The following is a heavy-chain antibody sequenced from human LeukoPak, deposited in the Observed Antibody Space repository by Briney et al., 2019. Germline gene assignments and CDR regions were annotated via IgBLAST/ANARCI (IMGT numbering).Heavy chain of an antibody. Sequence: GGSLRLSCAASGFTFSTYAMSWVRQAPGKGLEWVSVISGSGGSTYHADSVKGWFTISRDNSKNTLYLQMNSLRAEDTAIYYCAKGFNYYDSISFLDYWGQGTLVTVSS. CDR2: ISGSGGST. V-gene: IGHV3-23*01. CDR1: GFTFSTYA. J-gene: IGHJ4*02. D-gene: IGHD3-22*01. CDR3: AKGFNYYDSISFLDY.